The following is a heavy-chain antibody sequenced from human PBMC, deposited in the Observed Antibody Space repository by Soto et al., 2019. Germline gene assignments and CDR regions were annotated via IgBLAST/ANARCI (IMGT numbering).Heavy chain of an antibody. CDR2: IYYSGST. J-gene: IGHJ6*02. Sequence: QVQLQESGPGLVKPSQTLSLTCTVSGGSISSGGYYWSGIRQHPGKGLEWIGYIYYSGSTYYNPSLKSRVTISVDTSTNQFSRKLSSVTAADTAVYYCARDVKTTLTTSYYGMDVWGQGTTVTVSS. V-gene: IGHV4-31*03. D-gene: IGHD4-4*01. CDR3: ARDVKTTLTTSYYGMDV. CDR1: GGSISSGGYY.